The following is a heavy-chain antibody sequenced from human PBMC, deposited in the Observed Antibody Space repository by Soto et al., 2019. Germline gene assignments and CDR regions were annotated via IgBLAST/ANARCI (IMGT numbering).Heavy chain of an antibody. CDR3: AKDWRGNDYGDKLIYYYYYYMDV. J-gene: IGHJ6*03. Sequence: GGSLRLSCAASGFTFSSYGMHWVRQAPGKGLEWVAVISYDGSNKYYADSVKGRFTISRDNSKNTLYLQMNSLRAEDTAVYYCAKDWRGNDYGDKLIYYYYYYMDVWGKGTTVTVSS. CDR1: GFTFSSYG. D-gene: IGHD4-17*01. V-gene: IGHV3-30*18. CDR2: ISYDGSNK.